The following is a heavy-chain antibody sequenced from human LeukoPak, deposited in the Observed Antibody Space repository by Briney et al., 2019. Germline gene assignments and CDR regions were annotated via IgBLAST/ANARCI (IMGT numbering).Heavy chain of an antibody. V-gene: IGHV4-59*01. Sequence: SETLSLTCTVSGGSISSYYWSWIRQPPGKGLVWIGYIYYSGSTNYNPSLKSRVTISVDTSKNQFSLKLSSVTAADTAVYYCARVRMTTVTRGSWYYFDYWGQGTLVTVSS. J-gene: IGHJ4*02. CDR2: IYYSGST. CDR1: GGSISSYY. CDR3: ARVRMTTVTRGSWYYFDY. D-gene: IGHD4-11*01.